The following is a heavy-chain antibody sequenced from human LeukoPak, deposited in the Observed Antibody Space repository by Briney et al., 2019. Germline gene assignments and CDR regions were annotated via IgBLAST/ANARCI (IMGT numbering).Heavy chain of an antibody. CDR3: AKDRIAAPHY. D-gene: IGHD6-13*01. CDR1: GFTFSSYG. V-gene: IGHV3-30*18. Sequence: GGSLRLSCAASGFTFSSYGMHWVRQAPGKGLEWVAVISYDGCNKYYADSVKGRFTISRDNSKNTLYLQMNSLRAEDTAVYYCAKDRIAAPHYWGQGTLVTVSS. J-gene: IGHJ4*02. CDR2: ISYDGCNK.